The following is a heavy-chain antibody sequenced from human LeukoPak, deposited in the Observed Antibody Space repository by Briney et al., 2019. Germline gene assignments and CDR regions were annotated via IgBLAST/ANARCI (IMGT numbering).Heavy chain of an antibody. CDR2: INHSGST. J-gene: IGHJ4*02. Sequence: PSETLSLTCAVYGGSFSGYYWSWLCQPPGKGLEWIGEINHSGSTNYNPSLKSRVTISVDTSKNQFSLKLSSVTAADTAVYYCASGGSSWYYFDYWGQGTLVTVSS. CDR1: GGSFSGYY. D-gene: IGHD6-13*01. V-gene: IGHV4-34*01. CDR3: ASGGSSWYYFDY.